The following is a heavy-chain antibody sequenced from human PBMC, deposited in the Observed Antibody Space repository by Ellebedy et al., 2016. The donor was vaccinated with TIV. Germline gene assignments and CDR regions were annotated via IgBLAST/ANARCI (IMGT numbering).Heavy chain of an antibody. V-gene: IGHV3-13*01. CDR2: INSAGDT. D-gene: IGHD3-3*01. CDR3: ARDLYPVLYYDFWSGYDNYYYYGMDV. J-gene: IGHJ6*02. Sequence: GESLKISCAASGFTFSSYDMHWVRQPTGKGLEWVSTINSAGDTYYADSVKGRFTISRDNSKNTLYLQMNSLRAEDTAVYYCARDLYPVLYYDFWSGYDNYYYYGMDVWGQGTTVTVSS. CDR1: GFTFSSYD.